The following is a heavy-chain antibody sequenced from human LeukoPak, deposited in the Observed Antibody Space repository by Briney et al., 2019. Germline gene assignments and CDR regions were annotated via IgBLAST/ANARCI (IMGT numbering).Heavy chain of an antibody. CDR3: AKDYYYDSSGYYLDY. V-gene: IGHV3-30*18. CDR1: GFTFSSYA. CDR2: ISYDGSNK. Sequence: GGSLRLSCAASGFTFSSYAMMWVRQAPGKGLEWVAVISYDGSNKYYADSVKGRFTISRDNSKNTLYLQMNSLRAEDTAVYYCAKDYYYDSSGYYLDYWGQGTLVTVSS. D-gene: IGHD3-22*01. J-gene: IGHJ4*02.